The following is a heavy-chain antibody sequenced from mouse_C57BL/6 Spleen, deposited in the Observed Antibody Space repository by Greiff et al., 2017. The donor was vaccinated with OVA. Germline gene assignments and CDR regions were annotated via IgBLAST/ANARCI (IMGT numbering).Heavy chain of an antibody. Sequence: VQLQQSGPGLVKPSQSLSLTCSVPGYSITSGYYWNWIRQFPGNKLEWMGYISYDGSNNYNPSLKNRISITRDTSKNQFFLKLNSVTTEDTATYYCARDDYDGFDYWGQGTTLTVSS. D-gene: IGHD2-4*01. V-gene: IGHV3-6*01. CDR1: GYSITSGYY. J-gene: IGHJ2*01. CDR3: ARDDYDGFDY. CDR2: ISYDGSN.